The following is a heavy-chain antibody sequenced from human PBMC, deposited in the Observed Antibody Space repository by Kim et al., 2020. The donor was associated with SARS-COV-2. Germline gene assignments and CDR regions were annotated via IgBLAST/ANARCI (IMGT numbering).Heavy chain of an antibody. CDR3: ARTEGIAVAGIGWFDP. CDR1: GFTVSSNY. Sequence: GGSLRLSCAASGFTVSSNYMSWVRQAPGKGLEWVSVIYSGGSTYYADSVKGRFTISRDNSKNTLYLQMNSLRAEDTAVYYCARTEGIAVAGIGWFDPWGQGTLVTVSS. D-gene: IGHD6-19*01. CDR2: IYSGGST. V-gene: IGHV3-53*01. J-gene: IGHJ5*02.